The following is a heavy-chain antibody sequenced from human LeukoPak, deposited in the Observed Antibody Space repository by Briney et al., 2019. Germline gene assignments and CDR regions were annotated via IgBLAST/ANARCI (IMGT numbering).Heavy chain of an antibody. V-gene: IGHV1-18*01. Sequence: GASVKVSCKASGYTFTSYGISWVRQAPGQGLEWMGWISAYNGNTNYAQKFQGRVTVTTDTSTSTAYMELRSLRSDDTAVYYCARDTDPYYDSSGYYFWPYYFDYWGQGTLVTVSS. D-gene: IGHD3-22*01. CDR1: GYTFTSYG. J-gene: IGHJ4*02. CDR2: ISAYNGNT. CDR3: ARDTDPYYDSSGYYFWPYYFDY.